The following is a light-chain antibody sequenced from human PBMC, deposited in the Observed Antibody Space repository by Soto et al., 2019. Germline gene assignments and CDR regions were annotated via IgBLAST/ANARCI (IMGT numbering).Light chain of an antibody. CDR1: SSNIGGHYD. Sequence: QSVLTQPPSVSGAPGERVTISCTGSSSNIGGHYDVHWYQQLPGTAPKLLIYGNNHRPSGVPDRFSGSKSGTSASLAISGLRVADEAYYYCQSYDSSLSGSVVFGGGTQLTVL. V-gene: IGLV1-40*01. J-gene: IGLJ2*01. CDR2: GNN. CDR3: QSYDSSLSGSVV.